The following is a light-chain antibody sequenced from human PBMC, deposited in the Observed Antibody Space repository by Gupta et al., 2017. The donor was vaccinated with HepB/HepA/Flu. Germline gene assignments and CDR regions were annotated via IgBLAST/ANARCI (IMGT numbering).Light chain of an antibody. Sequence: DIQVTQSPSSLSASIGDRVTITCRTSQTISTYLNWYQQKPAKAPRLLIYAASNLQSGVPSRFSGSRSGTDFTLTISSLQFEDFATYYCQQSYSIPYTFGQGTKLEIK. CDR1: QTISTY. CDR2: AAS. CDR3: QQSYSIPYT. J-gene: IGKJ2*01. V-gene: IGKV1-39*01.